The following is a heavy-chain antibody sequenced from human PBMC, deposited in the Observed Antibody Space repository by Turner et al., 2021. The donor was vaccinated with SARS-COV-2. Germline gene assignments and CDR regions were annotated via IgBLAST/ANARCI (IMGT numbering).Heavy chain of an antibody. CDR1: GFTFSTYM. D-gene: IGHD2-8*01. J-gene: IGHJ3*02. V-gene: IGHV3-30-3*01. CDR3: ARNHLLYGATDLRSAFDI. CDR2: ISDEGNDK. Sequence: GAVVQPGRSLRLSCAASGFTFSTYMMHWVRQAPGKGLECMTVISDEGNDKFYADSVKGRFTISRDNSKNTLSLQMDSLRPADTAVYYGARNHLLYGATDLRSAFDIWGRGTMVTVSS.